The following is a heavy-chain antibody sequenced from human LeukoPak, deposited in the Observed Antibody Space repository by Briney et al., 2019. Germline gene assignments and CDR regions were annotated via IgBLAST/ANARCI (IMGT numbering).Heavy chain of an antibody. CDR1: GGPFTTYG. D-gene: IGHD3/OR15-3a*01. CDR3: ARSIGTGYFRNYFGLDI. CDR2: IIPVVGLT. Sequence: GASVKVSCKTSGGPFTTYGFSWVRQAPGQGLEWLARIIPVVGLTNYTQKLHGRVTITADKSTSTAYMELSSLTSEDTAVYYCARSIGTGYFRNYFGLDIWGQGSTVIVSS. V-gene: IGHV1-69*04. J-gene: IGHJ6*02.